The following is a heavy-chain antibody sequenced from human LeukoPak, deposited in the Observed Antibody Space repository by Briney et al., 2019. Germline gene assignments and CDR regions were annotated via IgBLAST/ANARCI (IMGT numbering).Heavy chain of an antibody. CDR3: ARDSPTGTSDY. CDR2: INHSGST. CDR1: GGSFSGYY. V-gene: IGHV4-34*01. D-gene: IGHD1-1*01. J-gene: IGHJ4*02. Sequence: SETLSLTCAVYGGSFSGYYWSWIRQPPGKGLEWIGEINHSGSTNYNPSLKSRVTISVDTSKNQFSLKLSSVTAADTAVYYCARDSPTGTSDYWGQGTLVTVSS.